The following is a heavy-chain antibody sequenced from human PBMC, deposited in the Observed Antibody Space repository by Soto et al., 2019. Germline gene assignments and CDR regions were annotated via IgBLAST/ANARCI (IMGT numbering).Heavy chain of an antibody. J-gene: IGHJ4*02. CDR2: IIPILGTA. D-gene: IGHD3-10*01. V-gene: IGHV1-69*13. Sequence: SVNVSCKSSGGTFRSYAMSWLRQATGQGLQWMGEIIPILGTANFPQKFQGRVTITAYESTSTAYMELSSLRTEDTSVYNCARDQGRANDYWGQGTLVTVSS. CDR1: GGTFRSYA. CDR3: ARDQGRANDY.